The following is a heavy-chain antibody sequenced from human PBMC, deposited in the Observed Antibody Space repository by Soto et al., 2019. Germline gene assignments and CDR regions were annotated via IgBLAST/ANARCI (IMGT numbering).Heavy chain of an antibody. D-gene: IGHD1-1*01. Sequence: ASVKVSCKTSGYTFTSYGITWVRQAPGQGLEWMGWISTYNGNTDYAQKLQGRVTMTTHTSTSTVYMELRSLRSDDTAVYYCAKGGTTGKGGLDFWGQGTLVTVSS. V-gene: IGHV1-18*01. CDR1: GYTFTSYG. CDR2: ISTYNGNT. CDR3: AKGGTTGKGGLDF. J-gene: IGHJ4*02.